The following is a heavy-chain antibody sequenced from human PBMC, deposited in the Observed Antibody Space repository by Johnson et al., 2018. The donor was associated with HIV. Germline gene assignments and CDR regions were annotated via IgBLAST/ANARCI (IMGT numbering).Heavy chain of an antibody. CDR2: ISGSGGST. D-gene: IGHD5-12*01. CDR3: ARTLRPGPDTFDI. V-gene: IGHV3-23*04. Sequence: VQLVESGGGLVQPGGSLRLSCAASGFTFSRYAMSWVRQAPGKGLEWVSAISGSGGSTYYADSVKGIFTISRDNSKNTLYLQMNSRRAENTAVYYCARTLRPGPDTFDIWGQGTMVTVSS. J-gene: IGHJ3*02. CDR1: GFTFSRYA.